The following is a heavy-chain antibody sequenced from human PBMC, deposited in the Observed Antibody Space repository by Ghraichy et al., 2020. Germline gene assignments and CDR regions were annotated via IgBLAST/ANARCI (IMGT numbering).Heavy chain of an antibody. J-gene: IGHJ3*02. CDR3: ATEAPRDTAMVRAFDI. CDR1: GGSISSGGYY. Sequence: SETLSLTCTVSGGSISSGGYYWSWIRQHPGKGLEWIGYIYYSGSTYYNPSLKSRVTISVDTSKNQFSLKLSSVTAADTAVYYCATEAPRDTAMVRAFDIWGQGTMVTVSS. D-gene: IGHD5-18*01. V-gene: IGHV4-31*03. CDR2: IYYSGST.